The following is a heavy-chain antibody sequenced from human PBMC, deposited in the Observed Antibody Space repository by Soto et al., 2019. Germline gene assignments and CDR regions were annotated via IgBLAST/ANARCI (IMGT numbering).Heavy chain of an antibody. Sequence: QITLKESGPTLVKPTQTLTLTCTFSGFSLSTSGVGVSWIRQPPGKALEWLALIYWDEDKRYSPFLKSRLTITKDTSTNEVVLTMTNMDPVDTGTDYCAHKGGRGAAMDVWGQGTTVTVS. CDR2: IYWDEDK. J-gene: IGHJ6*02. CDR3: AHKGGRGAAMDV. V-gene: IGHV2-5*02. CDR1: GFSLSTSGVG. D-gene: IGHD2-15*01.